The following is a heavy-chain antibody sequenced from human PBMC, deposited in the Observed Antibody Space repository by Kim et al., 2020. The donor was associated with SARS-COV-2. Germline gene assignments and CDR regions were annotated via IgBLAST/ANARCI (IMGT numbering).Heavy chain of an antibody. J-gene: IGHJ4*02. CDR3: ARGPPRAIVGVVTEYYFDY. CDR1: GGSISSYY. D-gene: IGHD3-3*01. V-gene: IGHV4-59*01. CDR2: IYYSGST. Sequence: SETLSLTCTVSGGSISSYYWSWIRQPPGKGLEWVGYIYYSGSTNYNPSLKSRVTISVATSKNQVSLKLSSVTAADTAVYYCARGPPRAIVGVVTEYYFDYWGQGTLVTVSS.